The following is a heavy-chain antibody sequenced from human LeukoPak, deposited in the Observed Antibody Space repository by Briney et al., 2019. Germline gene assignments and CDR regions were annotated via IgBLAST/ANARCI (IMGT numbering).Heavy chain of an antibody. Sequence: GASVKVSCKASGYTFTSYGISWVRQAPGQGLEWMGWINPNSGGTNYAQKFQGRVTMTRDTSISTAYMELSRLRSDDTAVYYCARVGGRWLQLSYFDYWGQGTLVTVSS. J-gene: IGHJ4*02. CDR1: GYTFTSYG. V-gene: IGHV1-2*02. CDR3: ARVGGRWLQLSYFDY. CDR2: INPNSGGT. D-gene: IGHD5-12*01.